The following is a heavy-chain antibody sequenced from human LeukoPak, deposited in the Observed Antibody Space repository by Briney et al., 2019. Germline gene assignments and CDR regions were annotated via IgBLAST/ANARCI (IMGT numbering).Heavy chain of an antibody. Sequence: SETLSLTCTVSGGSITNYYWSWIRQPPGKGLEWIGYIHYSGSTKYNPSLKSRVTISVDTSKNRFSLKLSSATAADTAVYYCARHWETSSWYVDYWGQGTLVTVSS. J-gene: IGHJ4*02. D-gene: IGHD6-13*01. V-gene: IGHV4-59*08. CDR3: ARHWETSSWYVDY. CDR2: IHYSGST. CDR1: GGSITNYY.